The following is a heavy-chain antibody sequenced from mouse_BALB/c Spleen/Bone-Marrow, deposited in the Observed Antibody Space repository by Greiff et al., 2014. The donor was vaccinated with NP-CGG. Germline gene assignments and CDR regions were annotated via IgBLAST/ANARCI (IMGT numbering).Heavy chain of an antibody. V-gene: IGHV1-9*01. CDR3: ARGGGYFDY. Sequence: VQLQQSGTELMKPGASVKISCKATGYTFNSYWIDWVKQRPGHGLEWIGEILPRSGSINYNENFKGKATFTVDTSSNTAYMQLGSRTSEDSAVDCGARGGGYFDYGGQGTTLTVPS. J-gene: IGHJ2*01. CDR2: ILPRSGSI. CDR1: GYTFNSYW.